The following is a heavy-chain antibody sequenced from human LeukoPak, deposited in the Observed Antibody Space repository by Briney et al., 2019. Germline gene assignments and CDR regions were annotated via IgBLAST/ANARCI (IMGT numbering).Heavy chain of an antibody. J-gene: IGHJ4*02. V-gene: IGHV1-18*01. D-gene: IGHD2-15*01. CDR2: ISAYNGNA. CDR1: GYSYTNYG. Sequence: ASVKVSCKASGYSYTNYGMSWVRQAPGQRLEWMGWISAYNGNANYAPKFQGRVTMTTDSSTSTTYIELRGLTSNDPAVYYCARDGIYCSGSSCYPVEIDYWGQGTLVTVSS. CDR3: ARDGIYCSGSSCYPVEIDY.